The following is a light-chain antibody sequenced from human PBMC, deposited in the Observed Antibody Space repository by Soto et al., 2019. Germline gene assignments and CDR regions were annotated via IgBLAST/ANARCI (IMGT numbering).Light chain of an antibody. CDR1: QSIVNW. Sequence: DIQMTQSASTLSASVGDRVTITCRASQSIVNWLAWYQQKPGKAPKLFILKASTLEIGVPSRFSGSGSGTEFTLSISSLQPDDFATYFCQQYESFPRTFGQGTKVEIK. V-gene: IGKV1-5*03. CDR3: QQYESFPRT. J-gene: IGKJ1*01. CDR2: KAS.